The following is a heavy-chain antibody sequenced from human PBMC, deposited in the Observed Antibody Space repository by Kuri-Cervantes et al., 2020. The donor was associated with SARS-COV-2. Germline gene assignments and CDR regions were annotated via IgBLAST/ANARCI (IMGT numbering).Heavy chain of an antibody. D-gene: IGHD1-7*01. CDR2: IYYSGTT. CDR1: GDSISSGDYY. CDR3: ARGGLELQPGYFRH. J-gene: IGHJ1*01. V-gene: IGHV4-30-4*01. Sequence: SCTVSGDSISSGDYYWSWIRQPPGKGLEWIGFIYYSGTTSYNPSLKSRVTMSVDTSKNQFSLKLSSVTAADTAVYYCARGGLELQPGYFRHWGQGTLVTVSS.